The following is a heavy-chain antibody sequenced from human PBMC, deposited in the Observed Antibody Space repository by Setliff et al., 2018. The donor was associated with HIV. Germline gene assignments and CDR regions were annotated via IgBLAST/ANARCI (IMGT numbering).Heavy chain of an antibody. CDR1: GFTFSDYY. D-gene: IGHD4-4*01. Sequence: LRLSCAASGFTFSDYYMSWIRQAPGKGLEWVSYISSRGSTIYYADSVKGRFTISRDNAKNSLYLQMNSLRSEDTAIYYCARAMYSYYLDIWGQGALVTVSS. V-gene: IGHV3-11*04. CDR3: ARAMYSYYLDI. J-gene: IGHJ4*02. CDR2: ISSRGSTI.